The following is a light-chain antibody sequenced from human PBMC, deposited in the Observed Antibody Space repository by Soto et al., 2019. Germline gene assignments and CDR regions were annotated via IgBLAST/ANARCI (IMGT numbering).Light chain of an antibody. V-gene: IGKV1-13*02. Sequence: AIQWTQSPSSLSASVGDRGTITCRASQGISTLLAWYQQKPGKAPKVLIYESSLLQSGVPSRFSGSGSGTDFTLTISSLQPEDFATYYCQHFKSFPITFGQGTRLEIK. CDR1: QGISTL. J-gene: IGKJ5*01. CDR2: ESS. CDR3: QHFKSFPIT.